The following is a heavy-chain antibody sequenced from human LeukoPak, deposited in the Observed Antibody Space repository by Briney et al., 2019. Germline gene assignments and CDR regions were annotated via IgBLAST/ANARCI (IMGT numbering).Heavy chain of an antibody. D-gene: IGHD3-22*01. V-gene: IGHV1-69*05. CDR1: GGTFSSYA. CDR2: IIPIFGTA. J-gene: IGHJ3*02. Sequence: ASVKVSCKASGGTFSSYAISWVRQAPGQGLEWMGGIIPIFGTANYAQKFQGRVTITTDESTSTAYMELSSLGSEDTAVYYCAGSIQTYYYDSSGYASHIWGQGTMVTVSS. CDR3: AGSIQTYYYDSSGYASHI.